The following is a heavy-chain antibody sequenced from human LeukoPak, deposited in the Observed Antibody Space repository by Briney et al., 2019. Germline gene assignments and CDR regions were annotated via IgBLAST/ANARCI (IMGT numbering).Heavy chain of an antibody. CDR3: ARDQGRRESSYFDY. V-gene: IGHV4-59*12. CDR2: IYYSGST. Sequence: PSETLSLTCTVSGGSISSYYWSWIRQPPGKGLEWIGYIYYSGSTNYNPSLKSRDTISVDTSKNQFSLKLSSVTAADTAVYYCARDQGRRESSYFDYWGQGTLVTVSS. J-gene: IGHJ4*02. CDR1: GGSISSYY. D-gene: IGHD3-3*01.